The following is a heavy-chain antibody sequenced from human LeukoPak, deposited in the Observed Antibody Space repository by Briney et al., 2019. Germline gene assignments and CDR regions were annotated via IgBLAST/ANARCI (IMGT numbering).Heavy chain of an antibody. J-gene: IGHJ6*02. CDR1: GFTFSSYW. Sequence: GGSLRLSCAASGFTFSSYWMSWVRQAPGKGLEWVANIKQDGSEKYYVDSVKGPFTISRDNAKNSLYLQMNRLRAEDTAVYYCARDQSHLGYCSSTSCYNYYYYGMDVWGQGTTVTVSS. D-gene: IGHD2-2*02. CDR3: ARDQSHLGYCSSTSCYNYYYYGMDV. V-gene: IGHV3-7*01. CDR2: IKQDGSEK.